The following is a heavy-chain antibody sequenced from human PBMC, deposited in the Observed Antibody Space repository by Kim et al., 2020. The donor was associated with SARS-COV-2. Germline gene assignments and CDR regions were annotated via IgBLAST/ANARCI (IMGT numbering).Heavy chain of an antibody. J-gene: IGHJ5*02. V-gene: IGHV1-24*01. Sequence: ASVKVSCKVSGYTLTELSMHWVRQAPGKGLEWMGGFDPEDGETIYAQKFQGRVTMTEDTSTDTAYMELSSLRSEDTAVYYCATDRRGYYDSSGYLWFDPWGQGTLVTVSS. D-gene: IGHD3-22*01. CDR2: FDPEDGET. CDR1: GYTLTELS. CDR3: ATDRRGYYDSSGYLWFDP.